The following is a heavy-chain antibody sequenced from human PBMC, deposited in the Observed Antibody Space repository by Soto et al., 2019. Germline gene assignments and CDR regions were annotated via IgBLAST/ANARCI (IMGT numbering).Heavy chain of an antibody. D-gene: IGHD6-6*01. CDR2: IDPSDSYT. Sequence: PGESLKISCKGSGYSFTSYWISWVRQMPGKGLEWMGRIDPSDSYTNYSPSFQGHVTISADKSISTAYLQWSSLKASDTAMYYCASQALAARPPYYYGMDVWGQGTTVTVSS. CDR3: ASQALAARPPYYYGMDV. V-gene: IGHV5-10-1*01. CDR1: GYSFTSYW. J-gene: IGHJ6*02.